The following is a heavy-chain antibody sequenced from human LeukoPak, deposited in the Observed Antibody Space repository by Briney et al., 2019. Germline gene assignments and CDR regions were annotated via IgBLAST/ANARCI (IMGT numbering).Heavy chain of an antibody. CDR3: ATRIRSYYDILTGYYQGIDY. J-gene: IGHJ4*02. CDR1: GGSISSSSYY. D-gene: IGHD3-9*01. V-gene: IGHV4-39*01. Sequence: SETLSLTCTVSGGSISSSSYYWGWIRQPPGKGLEWIGSIYYSGSTYYNPSLKSRVTISVDTSKNQFSLKLSSVTAADTAVYYCATRIRSYYDILTGYYQGIDYWGQGTLVTVSS. CDR2: IYYSGST.